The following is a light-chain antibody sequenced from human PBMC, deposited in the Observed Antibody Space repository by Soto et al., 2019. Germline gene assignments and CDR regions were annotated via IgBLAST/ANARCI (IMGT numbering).Light chain of an antibody. Sequence: DIQLTQSPSFLSASVGDRVTITCRASQGIRSSLAWYQQRPGKAPKLLIYAASILQSGVPSRFSGSGSGTEFTLTISSLQPKDFATYYCQQLNLYPPFTFGQGTKLETK. J-gene: IGKJ2*01. CDR1: QGIRSS. CDR3: QQLNLYPPFT. CDR2: AAS. V-gene: IGKV1-9*01.